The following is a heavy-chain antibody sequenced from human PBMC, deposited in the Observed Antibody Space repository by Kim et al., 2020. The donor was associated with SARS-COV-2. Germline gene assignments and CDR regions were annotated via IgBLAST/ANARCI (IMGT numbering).Heavy chain of an antibody. CDR3: AREDTMVRGGKIDY. J-gene: IGHJ4*02. Sequence: ADSVKGRFTISRDNAKNSLDLQMNSLRDEDTAVYYCAREDTMVRGGKIDYWGQGTLVTVSS. D-gene: IGHD3-10*01. V-gene: IGHV3-48*02.